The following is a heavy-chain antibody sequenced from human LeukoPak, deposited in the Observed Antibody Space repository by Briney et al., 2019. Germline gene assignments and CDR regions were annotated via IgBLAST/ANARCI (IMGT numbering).Heavy chain of an antibody. CDR1: GFMFDDYA. D-gene: IGHD3-9*01. J-gene: IGHJ4*02. CDR3: ARGDILTTRLLDS. V-gene: IGHV3-9*01. CDR2: ITRHNAIL. Sequence: GGSLRLSCAASGFMFDDYAMHWVRRAPGKGLQWVSGITRHNAILGYVDSVKGRFTISGDSAKNSLYLQMNSLRPEDTAFYYCARGDILTTRLLDSWGLGTLVTVSS.